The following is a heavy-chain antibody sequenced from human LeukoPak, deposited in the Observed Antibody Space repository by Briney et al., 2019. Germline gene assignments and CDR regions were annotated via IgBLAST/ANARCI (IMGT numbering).Heavy chain of an antibody. CDR1: GFTFSSYS. CDR3: AREGWGGFDY. V-gene: IGHV3-48*04. D-gene: IGHD3-16*01. J-gene: IGHJ4*02. CDR2: ISGSSTTR. Sequence: GGSLRLSCVGSGFTFSSYSLSWVRQAPGKGLEWVSFISGSSTTRHYAVSVEGRFTVSRDTAKNSLYLQMNSLRADDTAVYYCAREGWGGFDYWGQGTLVTVSS.